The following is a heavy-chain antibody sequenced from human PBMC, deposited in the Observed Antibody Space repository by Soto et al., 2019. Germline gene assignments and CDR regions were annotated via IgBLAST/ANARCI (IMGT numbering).Heavy chain of an antibody. CDR1: GFSFTRYW. V-gene: IGHV5-10-1*01. Sequence: GESLKIYCQGSGFSFTRYWITLVRQVSGKGLEWMGRSDPGGSSTIYSPSFQGHVTISNDKSFTTAYLQWDSLKASDTATYYCARQGKIVPNAIDIFSMDVWGQGTTVTVSS. J-gene: IGHJ6*02. CDR3: ARQGKIVPNAIDIFSMDV. CDR2: SDPGGSST. D-gene: IGHD2-8*01.